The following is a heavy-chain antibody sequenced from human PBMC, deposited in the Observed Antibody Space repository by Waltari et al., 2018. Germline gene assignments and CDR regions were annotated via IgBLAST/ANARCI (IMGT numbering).Heavy chain of an antibody. V-gene: IGHV3-21*01. J-gene: IGHJ4*02. Sequence: EVQLVESGGGLVKPGGSLRLSCAASGFTFSSYSMNWVRQAPGKGREWVASISSSSSYIYYADSVKGRLTISKDNAKNSLYMQMNSLRAEDTAVYYCARGRKTYGGGDCKDYWGQGTLVTVAS. CDR2: ISSSSSYI. CDR1: GFTFSSYS. CDR3: ARGRKTYGGGDCKDY. D-gene: IGHD2-21*01.